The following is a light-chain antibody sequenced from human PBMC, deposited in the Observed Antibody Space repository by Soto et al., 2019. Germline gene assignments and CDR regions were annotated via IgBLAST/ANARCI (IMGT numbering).Light chain of an antibody. CDR2: DTS. CDR1: QSVSSY. Sequence: EIVLTQSPATLSLSLGESATLSCRASQSVSSYFAWYQQKPGQGPRLLINDTSNGATGVSASFSGSGYGTDFTLAISSLEADDFSVYYCHQRSSWPRWTFGQGTKVQIK. CDR3: HQRSSWPRWT. V-gene: IGKV3-11*01. J-gene: IGKJ1*01.